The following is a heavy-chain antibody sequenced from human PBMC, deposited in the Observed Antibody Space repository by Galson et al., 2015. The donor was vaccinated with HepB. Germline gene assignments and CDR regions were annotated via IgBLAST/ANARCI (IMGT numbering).Heavy chain of an antibody. J-gene: IGHJ4*02. CDR1: GFTFGDYA. CDR3: TRDGWERFGAELSYSF. D-gene: IGHD3-16*02. CDR2: IRSKAYGGTT. V-gene: IGHV3-49*03. Sequence: SLRLSCAASGFTFGDYAMSWFRQAPGKGLEWVGFIRSKAYGGTTEYAASVKGRFTISRDDSKSIAYLQMNSLKTEDTAVYYCTRDGWERFGAELSYSFWGQGTLVTVSS.